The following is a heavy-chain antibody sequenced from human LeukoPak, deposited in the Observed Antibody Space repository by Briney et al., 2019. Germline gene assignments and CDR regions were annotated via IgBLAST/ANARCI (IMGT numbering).Heavy chain of an antibody. V-gene: IGHV3-21*01. Sequence: GGSLRPSCAASGFTFSTYSMHWVRQAPGKGLEWVSSISSSSSYIYYADSVKGRFTISRDNAKNSLYLQMTNLRAEDTAIYYCARDVGIVGPRQLGFDPWGQGTLVTVSS. J-gene: IGHJ5*02. CDR3: ARDVGIVGPRQLGFDP. CDR2: ISSSSSYI. CDR1: GFTFSTYS. D-gene: IGHD1-26*01.